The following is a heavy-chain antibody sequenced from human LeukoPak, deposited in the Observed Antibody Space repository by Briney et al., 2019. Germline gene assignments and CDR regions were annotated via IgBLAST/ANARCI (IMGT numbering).Heavy chain of an antibody. V-gene: IGHV3-30*02. CDR1: GFTFSTYG. Sequence: GGSLRLSCAASGFTFSTYGMHWVRQAPGKGLEWVAFIRNDGSNKYYADSVRGRFTISRDNSKNTLYLQMNSLRAEDTAVYYCVKDPGKWEPTRFDYWGQGTLVTVSS. J-gene: IGHJ4*02. D-gene: IGHD1-26*01. CDR2: IRNDGSNK. CDR3: VKDPGKWEPTRFDY.